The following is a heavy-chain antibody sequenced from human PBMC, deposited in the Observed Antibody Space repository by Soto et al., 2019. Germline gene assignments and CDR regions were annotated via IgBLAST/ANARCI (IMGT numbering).Heavy chain of an antibody. CDR2: INPNSGGT. CDR1: GYTFTGYY. Sequence: GASVKVSCKASGYTFTGYYMHWVRQAPGQGLEWMGWINPNSGGTNYAQKFQGRVTMTRDTSISTAYMELSRLRSDDTAVYYCARGPKDYHLGRYGMDVWGQGTTVTVSS. J-gene: IGHJ6*02. V-gene: IGHV1-2*02. D-gene: IGHD3-3*01. CDR3: ARGPKDYHLGRYGMDV.